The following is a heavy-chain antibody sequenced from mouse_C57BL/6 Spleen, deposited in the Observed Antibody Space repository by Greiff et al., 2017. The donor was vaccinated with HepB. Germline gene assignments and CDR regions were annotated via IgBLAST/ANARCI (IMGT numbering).Heavy chain of an antibody. Sequence: EVQLQQSGGGLVKPGGSLKLSCAASGFTFSDYGMHWVRQAPEKGLEWVAYISSGSSTIYYADTVKGRFTISRDNAKNTLFLQMTSLRSEDTAMYYCARALLRDYFDYWGQGTTLTVSS. CDR2: ISSGSSTI. CDR3: ARALLRDYFDY. V-gene: IGHV5-17*01. CDR1: GFTFSDYG. J-gene: IGHJ2*01. D-gene: IGHD1-2*01.